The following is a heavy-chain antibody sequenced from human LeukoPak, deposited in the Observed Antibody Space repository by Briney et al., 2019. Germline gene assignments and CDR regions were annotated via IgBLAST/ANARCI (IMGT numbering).Heavy chain of an antibody. V-gene: IGHV4-34*01. J-gene: IGHJ4*02. CDR3: ARTRMVRGVISYRFDY. CDR2: INHSGST. CDR1: GGSISSYY. D-gene: IGHD3-10*01. Sequence: SETLSLTCTVSGGSISSYYWSWIRQPPGKGLEWIGEINHSGSTNYDPSLKSRVTISVDTSKNQFSLKLSSVTAADTAVYYCARTRMVRGVISYRFDYWGQGTLVTVSS.